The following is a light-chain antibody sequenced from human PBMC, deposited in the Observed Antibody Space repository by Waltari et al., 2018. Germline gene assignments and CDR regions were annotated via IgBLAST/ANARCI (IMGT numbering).Light chain of an antibody. Sequence: QSALTQPRSVSGSPGQSVTIPGTGATSDVGGFTYFSWYQQHPGKAPKPMIYDVSKRPSGVPDRFSGSKSGYTASLTISGLQAEDEADYYCCSYAASYVVFGGGTKLTVL. V-gene: IGLV2-11*01. CDR3: CSYAASYVV. CDR2: DVS. CDR1: TSDVGGFTY. J-gene: IGLJ2*01.